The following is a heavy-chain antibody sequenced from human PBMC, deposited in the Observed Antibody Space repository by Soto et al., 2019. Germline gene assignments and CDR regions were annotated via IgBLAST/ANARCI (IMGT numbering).Heavy chain of an antibody. CDR3: AKALDGIDDYFYAMGV. CDR1: GFIFGHYA. Sequence: GGSLRLSCAGSGFIFGHYAMTWVRQAPGKGLEWISAISGRGDSTYYADAVKGRFTISRDNSKNTLFLQMDSLRLDDTAMYYCAKALDGIDDYFYAMGVWGQGTTVTVSS. D-gene: IGHD1-1*01. V-gene: IGHV3-23*01. CDR2: ISGRGDST. J-gene: IGHJ6*02.